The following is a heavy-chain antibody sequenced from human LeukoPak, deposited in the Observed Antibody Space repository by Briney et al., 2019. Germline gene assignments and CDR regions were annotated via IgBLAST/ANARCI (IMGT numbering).Heavy chain of an antibody. CDR2: IYYSGST. CDR1: GGSISSYY. Sequence: SETLSLTCTVSGGSISSYYWSWIRQPPGKGLEWIGYIYYSGSTNYNPSLKSRVTISVDTSKNLFSLKLSSVTAADTAVYYCARGYYGYSYYMDVWGKGTTVTVSS. D-gene: IGHD3-10*01. J-gene: IGHJ6*03. CDR3: ARGYYGYSYYMDV. V-gene: IGHV4-59*08.